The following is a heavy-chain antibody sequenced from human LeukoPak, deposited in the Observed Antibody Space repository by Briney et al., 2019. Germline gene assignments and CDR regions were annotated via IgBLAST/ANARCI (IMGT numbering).Heavy chain of an antibody. CDR1: GFTLSNYW. J-gene: IGHJ5*02. CDR3: ARDPFDL. CDR2: IKQGGSDK. V-gene: IGHV3-7*01. Sequence: GSLRLSCEASGFTLSNYWMTWVRQAPGKGLEWVATIKQGGSDKFYVDSVKGRFTISGDNAKNSLFLEMNSLRVEDTAVYYCARDPFDLWGQGTRATVSS.